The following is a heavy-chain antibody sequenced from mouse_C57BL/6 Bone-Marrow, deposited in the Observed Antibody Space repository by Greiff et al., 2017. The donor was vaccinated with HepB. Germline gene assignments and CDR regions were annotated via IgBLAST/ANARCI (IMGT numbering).Heavy chain of an antibody. CDR3: TDSYPRAWFAY. CDR1: GFNIKDDY. CDR2: IDPENGDT. Sequence: VQLKESGAELVRPGASVKLSCTASGFNIKDDYMHWVKQRPEQGLEWIGWIDPENGDTEYASKFQGKATITADTSSNTAYLQLSSLTSEDTAVYYCTDSYPRAWFAYWGQGTLVTVSA. V-gene: IGHV14-4*01. J-gene: IGHJ3*01. D-gene: IGHD3-1*01.